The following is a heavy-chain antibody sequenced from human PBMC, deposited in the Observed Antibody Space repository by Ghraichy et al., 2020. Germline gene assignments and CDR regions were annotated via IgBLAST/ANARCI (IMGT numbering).Heavy chain of an antibody. J-gene: IGHJ4*02. V-gene: IGHV3-7*01. D-gene: IGHD4-17*01. CDR1: GSHFARHW. CDR3: ARDPYGDYKYGGTDY. Sequence: GESLNISCAASGSHFARHWMSWVRKVPGKWLEWVASIKSDGSDRFYVDSVKGRFTISRDNAENSVSLEMTSLRGEDTAVYYCARDPYGDYKYGGTDYWGRGTLVSVSS. CDR2: IKSDGSDR.